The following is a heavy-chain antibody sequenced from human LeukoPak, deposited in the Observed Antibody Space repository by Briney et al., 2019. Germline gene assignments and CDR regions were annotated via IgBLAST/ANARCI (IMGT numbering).Heavy chain of an antibody. CDR3: ARTVRGVINWFDP. CDR1: GGSISSGGYY. J-gene: IGHJ5*02. Sequence: SETLSLTCTVSGGSISSGGYYWSWIRQHPGKGLEWIGYIYYSGSTNYNPSLKSRVTISVGTSKNQFSLKLSSVTAADTAVYYCARTVRGVINWFDPWGQGTLVTVSS. V-gene: IGHV4-61*08. CDR2: IYYSGST. D-gene: IGHD3-10*01.